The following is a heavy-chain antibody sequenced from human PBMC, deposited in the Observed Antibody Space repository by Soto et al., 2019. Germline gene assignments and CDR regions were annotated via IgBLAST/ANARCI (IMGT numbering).Heavy chain of an antibody. D-gene: IGHD3-3*01. V-gene: IGHV4-4*02. J-gene: IGHJ4*02. CDR2: LFHSGIT. CDR3: ASYVFWSGYYVDY. CDR1: GGSINSSNW. Sequence: QVQLQESGPGLVKPSGTLSLTCAVSGGSINSSNWWTWVRQPPGKGLEWIVELFHSGITTYYPSLKSRVTISIDKSRNQFSLKLTSVTAADTTIYYCASYVFWSGYYVDYWGQGTMVTVSS.